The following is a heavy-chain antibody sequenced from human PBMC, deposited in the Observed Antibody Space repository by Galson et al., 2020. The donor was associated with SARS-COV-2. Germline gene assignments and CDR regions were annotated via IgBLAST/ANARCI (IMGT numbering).Heavy chain of an antibody. Sequence: GGSLRLSCAASRFTFSSYAMHWVRQAPGKGLEWVAVISYDGSNKYYADSVKGRFTISRDNSKNTLYLQMNSLRAEDTAVYYCARDPYDFWSGWALYYYMDVWGKGTTVTVSS. CDR1: RFTFSSYA. CDR2: ISYDGSNK. CDR3: ARDPYDFWSGWALYYYMDV. J-gene: IGHJ6*03. V-gene: IGHV3-30*04. D-gene: IGHD3-3*01.